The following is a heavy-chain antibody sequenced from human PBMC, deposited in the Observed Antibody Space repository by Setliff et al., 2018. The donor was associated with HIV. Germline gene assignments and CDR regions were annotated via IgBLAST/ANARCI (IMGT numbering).Heavy chain of an antibody. J-gene: IGHJ5*02. V-gene: IGHV1-69*04. CDR3: ARERPGDHYESTGYQLADWFDP. D-gene: IGHD3-22*01. CDR1: GYTFTSYY. CDR2: IIPIVTIA. Sequence: SVKVSCKTSGYTFTSYYMHWVRQAPGQGLEWMGRIIPIVTIAHYAEQFVGRVTITADKSTSTTYMEVSSLRSEDTAVYYCARERPGDHYESTGYQLADWFDPWGQGTLVTVSS.